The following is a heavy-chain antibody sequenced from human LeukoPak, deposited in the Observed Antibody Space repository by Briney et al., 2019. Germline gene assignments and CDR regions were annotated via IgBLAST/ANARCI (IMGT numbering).Heavy chain of an antibody. CDR1: GGSISSGGYY. Sequence: SETLSLTCTVSGGSISSGGYYWSWIRQHPGKGLEWIGYIYYSGSTYYNPSLKSRVTISVDTSKNQFSLKLSSVTAADTAMYYCARQHDSSGYYPDYWGQGTLVTVSS. D-gene: IGHD3-22*01. J-gene: IGHJ4*02. CDR3: ARQHDSSGYYPDY. CDR2: IYYSGST. V-gene: IGHV4-31*03.